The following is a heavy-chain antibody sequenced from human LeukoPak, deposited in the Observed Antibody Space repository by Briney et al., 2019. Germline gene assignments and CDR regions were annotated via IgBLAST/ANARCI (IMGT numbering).Heavy chain of an antibody. J-gene: IGHJ6*03. CDR1: GYTFTSYG. Sequence: ASVKVSCKASGYTFTSYGISWVRQAPGQGLEWMGWISAYNGNTNYAQKLQGRVTMTTDTSTSTAYMELRSLRSDDTAVYYCARQVRGVIIDYYYMDVWGKGTTVTVSS. CDR2: ISAYNGNT. D-gene: IGHD3-10*01. CDR3: ARQVRGVIIDYYYMDV. V-gene: IGHV1-18*01.